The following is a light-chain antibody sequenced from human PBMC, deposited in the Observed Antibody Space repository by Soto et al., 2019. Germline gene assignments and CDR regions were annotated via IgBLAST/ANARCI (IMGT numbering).Light chain of an antibody. CDR3: QQYGSSPPTIT. V-gene: IGKV3-20*01. Sequence: EIVLTQSPGTLSLSPGERATLSCRASQSVSSSYLAWYQQKPGQAPRLLIYGASSRPTGIPDRFSGSGSGTDFTLTISRLEPEDFAVYYCQQYGSSPPTITFGQGTRLEIK. CDR2: GAS. J-gene: IGKJ5*01. CDR1: QSVSSSY.